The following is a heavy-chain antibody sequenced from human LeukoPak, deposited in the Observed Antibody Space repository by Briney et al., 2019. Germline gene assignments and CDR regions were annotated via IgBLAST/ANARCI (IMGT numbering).Heavy chain of an antibody. J-gene: IGHJ3*02. Sequence: PGGSLRLSCAASGFTFSSYAMSWVRQAPGKGLEWVSTISGSGGSTCYADSVKGRFTISRDNSKNTPYLQMNSPRAEDTAVYYCAKGAGGVVKSAFDIWGQGTIVTVSS. CDR1: GFTFSSYA. CDR3: AKGAGGVVKSAFDI. V-gene: IGHV3-23*01. CDR2: ISGSGGST. D-gene: IGHD3-16*01.